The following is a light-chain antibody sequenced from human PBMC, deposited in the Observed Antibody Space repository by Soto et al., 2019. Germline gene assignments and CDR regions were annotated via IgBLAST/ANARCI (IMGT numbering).Light chain of an antibody. J-gene: IGLJ1*01. V-gene: IGLV1-44*01. CDR1: SSNIGINT. Sequence: QFVLTQPPSACGTPGQTITISCSRGSSNIGINTVSWYEHLAGTAPRLLIYGNNQRPSGVPDRFSGSKSGTSASLAISGLQSEDEAHYYCATWDDSLDVHVFGTGTKLTVI. CDR3: ATWDDSLDVHV. CDR2: GNN.